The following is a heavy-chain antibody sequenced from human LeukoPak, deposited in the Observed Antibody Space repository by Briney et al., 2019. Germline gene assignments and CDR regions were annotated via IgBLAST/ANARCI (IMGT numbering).Heavy chain of an antibody. CDR2: IIPIFGTA. V-gene: IGHV1-69*13. Sequence: SVKVSCKASGGTFSSYAISWVRQAPGQGLEWMGGIIPIFGTANYAQKFQGRVTITADESTSTAYMELSRLRSEDTAVYYCARESSFFNSSGWYEAPDYWGQGTLVTVSS. J-gene: IGHJ4*02. CDR1: GGTFSSYA. D-gene: IGHD6-19*01. CDR3: ARESSFFNSSGWYEAPDY.